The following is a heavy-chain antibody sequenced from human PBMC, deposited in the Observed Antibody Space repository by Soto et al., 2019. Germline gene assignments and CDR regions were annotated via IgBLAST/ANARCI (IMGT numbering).Heavy chain of an antibody. D-gene: IGHD5-12*01. J-gene: IGHJ4*02. CDR2: IIPIFGTA. CDR3: ARGGYSGYDHHY. CDR1: GGTFSSYA. V-gene: IGHV1-69*06. Sequence: AASVKVSCKASGGTFSSYAISWVRQAPGQGLEWMGGIIPIFGTANYAQKFQGRVTITADKSTSTAYMELSSLRSEDTAVYYCARGGYSGYDHHYWGQGTLVTVSS.